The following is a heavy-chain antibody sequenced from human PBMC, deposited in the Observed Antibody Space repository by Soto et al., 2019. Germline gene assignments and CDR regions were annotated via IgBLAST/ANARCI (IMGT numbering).Heavy chain of an antibody. J-gene: IGHJ6*02. CDR2: IYSGGST. V-gene: IGHV3-53*01. CDR3: ARVGSGSRFGMDV. D-gene: IGHD6-19*01. CDR1: GFTVSSNY. Sequence: RGSLRLSCAASGFTVSSNYMSWVRQAPGKGLEWVSVIYSGGSTYYADSVKGRFTISRDNSKNTLYLQMNSLRAEDTAVYYCARVGSGSRFGMDVWGQGTTVTVSS.